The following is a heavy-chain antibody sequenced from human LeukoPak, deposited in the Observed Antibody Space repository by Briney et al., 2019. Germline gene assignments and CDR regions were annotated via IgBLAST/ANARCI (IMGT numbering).Heavy chain of an antibody. CDR1: GYTFTSYG. CDR3: ARGTAYDILTGSIPYYYYGMDV. Sequence: GASVKVSCKASGYTFTSYGISWVRQAPGQGLEWMGWISAYNGNTNYAQKLQGRVTMTTDTSTSTAYMELRSLRSDDTAVYCCARGTAYDILTGSIPYYYYGMDVWGQGTTVTVSS. J-gene: IGHJ6*02. CDR2: ISAYNGNT. D-gene: IGHD3-9*01. V-gene: IGHV1-18*01.